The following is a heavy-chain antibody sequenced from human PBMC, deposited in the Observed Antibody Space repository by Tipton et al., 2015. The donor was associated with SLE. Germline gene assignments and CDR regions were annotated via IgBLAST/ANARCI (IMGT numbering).Heavy chain of an antibody. D-gene: IGHD3-16*01. CDR1: GFTFSDYG. CDR3: AGGTGAYFDH. Sequence: SLRLSCAASGFTFSDYGMHWVRQAPGKGLEWVSAISGGGGSTYYADFVKGRFTISRDNSKNTLYLQMNRLRVEDTAVYYCAGGTGAYFDHWGQGTLVTVSS. CDR2: ISGGGGST. V-gene: IGHV3-NL1*01. J-gene: IGHJ4*02.